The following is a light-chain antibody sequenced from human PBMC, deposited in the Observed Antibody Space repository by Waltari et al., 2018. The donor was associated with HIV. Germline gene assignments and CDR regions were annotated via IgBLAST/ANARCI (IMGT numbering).Light chain of an antibody. V-gene: IGLV2-23*01. J-gene: IGLJ3*02. CDR2: EGI. CDR1: SSDVGSYNL. Sequence: QSALTQPAPVSGSPGQPITISCPGSSSDVGSYNLVSWYQQHPGKAPKLMIYEGINRPSGVSNRFSGSKSGNTASLTIPGLQAEDEADYYCCSYAGSSNWVFGGGTKVTVL. CDR3: CSYAGSSNWV.